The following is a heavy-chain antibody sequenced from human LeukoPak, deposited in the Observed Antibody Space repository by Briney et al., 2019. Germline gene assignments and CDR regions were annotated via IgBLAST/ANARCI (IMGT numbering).Heavy chain of an antibody. CDR1: GFTFRHYD. CDR3: AKDTGGGRRNNWFDP. J-gene: IGHJ5*02. Sequence: GGSLRLSCVASGFTFRHYDMSWVRQAPGKGLEWVSSINTSGGSTYYADSVKGRFTISRDNSKNTLYLQMNSLRAEDTAVYYCAKDTGGGRRNNWFDPWGQGTLVTVSS. V-gene: IGHV3-23*01. CDR2: INTSGGST. D-gene: IGHD3-16*01.